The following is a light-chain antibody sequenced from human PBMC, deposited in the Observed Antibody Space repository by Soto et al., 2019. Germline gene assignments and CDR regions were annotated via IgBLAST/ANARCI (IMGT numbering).Light chain of an antibody. J-gene: IGLJ1*01. Sequence: QSVLIQPPSVSGSPGQSVTISCTGTSSDVGSYDYVSWYQQHPGTVPKPMIYQVNNRPSGVSGRFSGSKAGNTASLTISGLLDDDEADYFCASFRSGTILVFGSGTKVTVL. CDR3: ASFRSGTILV. CDR2: QVN. V-gene: IGLV2-18*02. CDR1: SSDVGSYDY.